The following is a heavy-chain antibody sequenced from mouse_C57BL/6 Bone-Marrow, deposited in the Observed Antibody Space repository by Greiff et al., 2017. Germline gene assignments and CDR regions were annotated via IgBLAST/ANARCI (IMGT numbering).Heavy chain of an antibody. J-gene: IGHJ2*01. V-gene: IGHV1-15*01. Sequence: QVQLQQSGAELVRPGASVTLSCKASGYTFTDYEMHWVKQTPVHGLEWIGAIDPETGGTAYNQKFKGKAILTADKSSSTAYMELRSLTSEDSAVEYCTRGGYYYGSSYVGYFDYWGQGTTLTVSS. D-gene: IGHD1-1*01. CDR3: TRGGYYYGSSYVGYFDY. CDR1: GYTFTDYE. CDR2: IDPETGGT.